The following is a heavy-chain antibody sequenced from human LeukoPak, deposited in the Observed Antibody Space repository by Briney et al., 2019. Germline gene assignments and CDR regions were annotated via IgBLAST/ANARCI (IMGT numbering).Heavy chain of an antibody. CDR1: GFTFSTYS. CDR3: ARDYAADTDMV. V-gene: IGHV3-30-3*01. D-gene: IGHD5-18*01. Sequence: GRSLRLSCAASGFTFSTYSMHWVRQAPGKGLEWVAVISYDGGSKYCADSLKGRFTISRDNSKNTLYLQMNSLGAEDTAVYYCARDYAADTDMVWGQGILVTVSS. CDR2: ISYDGGSK. J-gene: IGHJ4*02.